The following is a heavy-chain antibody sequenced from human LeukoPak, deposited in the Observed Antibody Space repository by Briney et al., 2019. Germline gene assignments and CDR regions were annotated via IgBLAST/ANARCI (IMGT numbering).Heavy chain of an antibody. CDR1: GDSISSYY. V-gene: IGHV4-4*09. J-gene: IGHJ6*03. CDR2: IYTSGII. D-gene: IGHD3-22*01. CDR3: ARHRFSGYRYYYYYMDV. Sequence: PSETLSLPCTVSGDSISSYYWIWIRQPPGKGLEWIGYIYTSGIINDEPSLKKRVSISVDTSKDQISLKLSFGTAADTAVYYCARHRFSGYRYYYYYMDVWGKGTTVTVSS.